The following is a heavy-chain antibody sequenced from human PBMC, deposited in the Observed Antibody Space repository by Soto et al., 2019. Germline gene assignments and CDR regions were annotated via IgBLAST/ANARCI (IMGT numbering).Heavy chain of an antibody. J-gene: IGHJ4*02. CDR1: GGTFSSYS. V-gene: IGHV1-69*01. CDR3: ARDGGSHSGGIDY. D-gene: IGHD1-26*01. CDR2: IIPIFGTA. Sequence: QVQLVQSGAEVKKPGSSVKVSCKASGGTFSSYSINWVRQAPGQGLEWMGEIIPIFGTANYAQKFQGRVTITADESTSTAYMELSSLRSEDTAGYYCARDGGSHSGGIDYLGQGTLVTVSS.